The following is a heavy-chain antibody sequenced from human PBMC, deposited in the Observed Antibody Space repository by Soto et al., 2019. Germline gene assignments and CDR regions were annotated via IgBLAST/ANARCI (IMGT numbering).Heavy chain of an antibody. J-gene: IGHJ4*02. V-gene: IGHV4-61*01. CDR2: IYYSGST. D-gene: IGHD6-6*01. CDR1: GGSVSSGSYY. CDR3: ARDLRGSSDYYFDY. Sequence: PSETLSLTCTVSGGSVSSGSYYWSWIRQPPGKGLEWIGYIYYSGSTNYNPSLKSRVTISVDTSKNQFSLKLSSVTAADTAVYYCARDLRGSSDYYFDYWGQGTLVTVSS.